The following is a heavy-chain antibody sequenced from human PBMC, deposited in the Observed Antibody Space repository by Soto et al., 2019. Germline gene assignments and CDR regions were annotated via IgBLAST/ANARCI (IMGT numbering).Heavy chain of an antibody. CDR2: IIPIFGTA. CDR3: AREFDVLRFLEWFGGLGGMDV. CDR1: GGTLSSYA. V-gene: IGHV1-69*13. D-gene: IGHD3-3*01. J-gene: IGHJ6*02. Sequence: SVKVSCKDSGGTLSSYAISSVRQAPGQALEWMGGIIPIFGTANYAQKFQGRVTITADESTSTAYMELSSLRSEDTAVYYCAREFDVLRFLEWFGGLGGMDVWGQGTTVTVSS.